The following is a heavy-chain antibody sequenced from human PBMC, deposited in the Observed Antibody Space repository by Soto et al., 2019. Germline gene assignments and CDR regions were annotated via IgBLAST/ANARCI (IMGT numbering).Heavy chain of an antibody. V-gene: IGHV1-69*13. D-gene: IGHD6-6*01. J-gene: IGHJ5*02. CDR1: GGTFSSYA. CDR3: ARAPEYSSSFSWFDP. Sequence: GASVKVSCKASGGTFSSYAISWVRQAPGQGLERMGGIIPNFGTANYAQKFQGRVTITADESTSTAYMELSSLRSEDTAVYYCARAPEYSSSFSWFDPWGQGTLVTVSS. CDR2: IIPNFGTA.